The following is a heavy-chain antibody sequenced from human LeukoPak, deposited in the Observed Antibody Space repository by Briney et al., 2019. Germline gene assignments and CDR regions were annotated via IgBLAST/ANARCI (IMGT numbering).Heavy chain of an antibody. CDR1: GFAFSSYG. CDR3: ASHSSIAAAGFDY. D-gene: IGHD6-13*01. CDR2: IRYDGSNK. V-gene: IGHV3-30*02. Sequence: GGSLRLSCAASGFAFSSYGMHWVRQAPGKGLEWVAFIRYDGSNKYYADSVKGRFTISRDNSKNTLYLQMNSLRAEDTAVYYCASHSSIAAAGFDYWGQGTLVTVSS. J-gene: IGHJ4*02.